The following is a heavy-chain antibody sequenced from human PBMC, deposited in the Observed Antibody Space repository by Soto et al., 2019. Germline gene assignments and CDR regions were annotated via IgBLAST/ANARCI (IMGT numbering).Heavy chain of an antibody. CDR1: GASISSSRSY. Sequence: SETLSLTCTVSGASISSSRSYWGWIRQPPGKGLEWIGSIYYSGSTYYNPSLKSRVTISVDTSKNQFSLKLSSVTAADTAVYYCAAGDYYDSSGSPFDYWGQGTLVTVSS. J-gene: IGHJ4*02. CDR2: IYYSGST. D-gene: IGHD3-22*01. CDR3: AAGDYYDSSGSPFDY. V-gene: IGHV4-39*01.